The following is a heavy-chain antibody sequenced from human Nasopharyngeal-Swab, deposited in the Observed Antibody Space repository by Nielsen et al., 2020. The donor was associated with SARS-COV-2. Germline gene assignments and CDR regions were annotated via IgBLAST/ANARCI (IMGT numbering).Heavy chain of an antibody. CDR3: ARGHRGRYFDWLFFDY. Sequence: GESLKISCAASGFTFSSHAMTWVRQAPGKGLEWVSTISGGGGSTYYADSVTGRFTISKDNSENMLYLQMNSLRAEDTAVYYCARGHRGRYFDWLFFDYWGQGTLVTVSS. V-gene: IGHV3-23*01. D-gene: IGHD3-9*01. CDR1: GFTFSSHA. CDR2: ISGGGGST. J-gene: IGHJ4*02.